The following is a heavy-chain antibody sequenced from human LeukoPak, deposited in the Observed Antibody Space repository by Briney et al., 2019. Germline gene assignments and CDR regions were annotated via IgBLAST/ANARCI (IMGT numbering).Heavy chain of an antibody. CDR1: GYTFTSYG. V-gene: IGHV1-18*01. CDR3: ARDVFIAAAGDWFDP. Sequence: GASVKVSCKASGYTFTSYGISWVRQAPGQGLEWMGWISAYNGNTNYAQKLQGRVTMTTDTSTSTAYMELSSLRSEDTAVYYCARDVFIAAAGDWFDPWGQGTLVTVSS. J-gene: IGHJ5*02. D-gene: IGHD6-13*01. CDR2: ISAYNGNT.